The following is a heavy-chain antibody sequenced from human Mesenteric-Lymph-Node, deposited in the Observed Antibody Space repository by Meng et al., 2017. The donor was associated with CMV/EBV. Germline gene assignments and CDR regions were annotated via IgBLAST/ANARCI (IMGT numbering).Heavy chain of an antibody. CDR3: AIRGTVFKYYYGMDV. CDR2: INYDGSST. CDR1: GFTFSNYG. V-gene: IGHV3-74*01. D-gene: IGHD4-17*01. J-gene: IGHJ6*02. Sequence: GGSLRLSCAASGFTFSNYGMHWVRQAPGKGLVWVSRINYDGSSTTYADSVTGRLTISRDNAKNTLSLQMNSLRVDDTAVYYCAIRGTVFKYYYGMDVWGQGTPVTVSS.